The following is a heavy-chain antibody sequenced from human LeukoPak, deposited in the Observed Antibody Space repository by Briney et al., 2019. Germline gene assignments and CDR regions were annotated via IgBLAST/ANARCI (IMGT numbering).Heavy chain of an antibody. CDR2: IYTSGST. V-gene: IGHV4-4*07. Sequence: DPSETLSLTCTVSGGSISSYYWSWIRQPAGKGPEWIGRIYTSGSTNYNPSLKSRVTMSVDTSKNPFSLKLSSVTAADTAVYYCARDGRLSYYYGMDVWGQGTTVTVSS. D-gene: IGHD1-26*01. CDR1: GGSISSYY. J-gene: IGHJ6*02. CDR3: ARDGRLSYYYGMDV.